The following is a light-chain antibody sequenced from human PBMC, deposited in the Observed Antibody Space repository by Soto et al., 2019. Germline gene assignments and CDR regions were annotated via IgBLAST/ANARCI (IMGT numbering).Light chain of an antibody. CDR3: HQYGDSPFT. CDR2: GAT. CDR1: QSVRSSY. J-gene: IGKJ2*01. V-gene: IGKV3-20*01. Sequence: EIVLTQSPGTLSLSPGERVTLSCRASQSVRSSYLAWYQQKPGQAPRLLIYGATARATGVPDSFSGSGSGTDFSLTISRLEPEDFAVYYCHQYGDSPFTFGQGTKLEI.